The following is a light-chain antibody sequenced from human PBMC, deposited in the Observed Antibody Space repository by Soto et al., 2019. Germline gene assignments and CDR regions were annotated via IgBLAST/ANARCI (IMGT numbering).Light chain of an antibody. CDR2: GGS. CDR3: QQYSSGM. Sequence: IVLTQSPGTLSLSPGERATLSCRASQSVDSNYLAWYQQKPGQAPRLLIHGGSRRATGIPDRFSGGGSGTDFTLTISRLEPEDYAVYYCQQYSSGMFGQGTKVEI. J-gene: IGKJ1*01. V-gene: IGKV3-20*01. CDR1: QSVDSNY.